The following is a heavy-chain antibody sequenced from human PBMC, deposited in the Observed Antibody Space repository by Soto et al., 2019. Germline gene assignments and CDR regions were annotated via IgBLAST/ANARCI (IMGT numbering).Heavy chain of an antibody. V-gene: IGHV6-1*01. Sequence: PSQTLSLTCAISEDSVSSNSAAWNWIRQSPSRGLEWLGRTYYRSKWYNDYAVSVKSRITINPDTSKNQFSLQLNSVTPEDTAVYYCARGACLQLWVYERFEYLGQGTRVTVPS. CDR2: TYYRSKWYN. CDR3: ARGACLQLWVYERFEY. J-gene: IGHJ4*02. CDR1: EDSVSSNSAA. D-gene: IGHD5-18*01.